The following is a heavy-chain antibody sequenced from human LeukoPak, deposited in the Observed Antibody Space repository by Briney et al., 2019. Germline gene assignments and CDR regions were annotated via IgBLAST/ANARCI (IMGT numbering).Heavy chain of an antibody. J-gene: IGHJ4*02. CDR3: ARGPSDIVLMVYAIGGFDY. CDR2: ISSSSSYI. D-gene: IGHD2-8*01. CDR1: GFTFSSYS. V-gene: IGHV3-21*01. Sequence: GGSLRLSCAASGFTFSSYSMNWVRQTPRMGLEWVSSISSSSSYIYYADSVEGRFTISRDNAKNSLYLQMNSLRAEDTAVYYCARGPSDIVLMVYAIGGFDYWGQGTLVTVSS.